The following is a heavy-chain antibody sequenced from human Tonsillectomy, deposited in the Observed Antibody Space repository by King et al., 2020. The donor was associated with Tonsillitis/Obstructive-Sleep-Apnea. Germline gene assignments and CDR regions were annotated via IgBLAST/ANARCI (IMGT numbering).Heavy chain of an antibody. CDR2: ISGSGGST. CDR1: GFTFSSYA. J-gene: IGHJ4*02. Sequence: VQLVESGGGLVQPGGSLRLSCAASGFTFSSYAMSWVRQAPGKGLEWVSAISGSGGSTYYADSVKGRFTISRENSKNTLYLQMKSLGAEDTDVYYCAKAVVAKYSFDYWGQGTLVTVSS. CDR3: AKAVVAKYSFDY. D-gene: IGHD2-15*01. V-gene: IGHV3-23*04.